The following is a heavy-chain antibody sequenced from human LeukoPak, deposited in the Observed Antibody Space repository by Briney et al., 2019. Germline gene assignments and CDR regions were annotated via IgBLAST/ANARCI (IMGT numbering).Heavy chain of an antibody. D-gene: IGHD1-26*01. CDR2: IYHSGST. Sequence: SETLSLTCAVYGGSFSGYYWSWIRQPPGKGLEWIGEIYHSGSTNYNPSLKSRVTISVDKSKNQFSLKLSSVTAADTAVYYCARSGLGGSYGYWGQGTLVTVSS. J-gene: IGHJ4*02. CDR1: GGSFSGYY. CDR3: ARSGLGGSYGY. V-gene: IGHV4-34*01.